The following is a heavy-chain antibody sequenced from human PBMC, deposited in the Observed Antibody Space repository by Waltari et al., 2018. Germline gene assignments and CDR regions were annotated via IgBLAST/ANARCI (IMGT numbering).Heavy chain of an antibody. CDR1: GLTFSSNA. V-gene: IGHV3-23*01. D-gene: IGHD4-17*01. J-gene: IGHJ1*01. CDR3: AKDSVTTGSY. Sequence: EVQLLESGGGLVQPGGSLRLSCAASGLTFSSNAMSWVRQAPGNGLAWVAACIGSGGSTYYSDSVKGRFTISSDNSNNTLYLQMNSLRAEDTAVYYCAKDSVTTGSYWGQGTLVTVSS. CDR2: CIGSGGST.